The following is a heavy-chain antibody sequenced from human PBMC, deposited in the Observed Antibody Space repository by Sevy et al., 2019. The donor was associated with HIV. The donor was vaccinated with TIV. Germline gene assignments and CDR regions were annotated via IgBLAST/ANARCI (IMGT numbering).Heavy chain of an antibody. V-gene: IGHV3-7*01. J-gene: IGHJ4*02. CDR2: IKEDGSDK. CDR1: GFSFSDYL. D-gene: IGHD1-26*01. Sequence: GGSLRLSCEASGFSFSDYLMNWVRQAPGRGLEWVANIKEDGSDKNFKDSVKGRLTVSRDNAKNSVFLQLHSLTVEDTAVYYCARGAQGALDYWGQGTQVTVSS. CDR3: ARGAQGALDY.